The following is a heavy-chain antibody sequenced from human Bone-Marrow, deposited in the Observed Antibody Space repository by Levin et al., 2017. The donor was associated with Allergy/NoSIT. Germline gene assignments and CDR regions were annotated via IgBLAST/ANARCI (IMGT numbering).Heavy chain of an antibody. V-gene: IGHV3-11*01. D-gene: IGHD2-2*01. CDR2: ITNTATTT. J-gene: IGHJ6*02. Sequence: GGSLRLSCAASGFDFADSYLSWVRQAPGKGLEWISYITNTATTTYYADSMKGRFTIFRDNTRNLLFLQMSSLRAEDTAIYYCSTGVPEPKDSGLDVWGQGTTVIVSS. CDR3: STGVPEPKDSGLDV. CDR1: GFDFADSY.